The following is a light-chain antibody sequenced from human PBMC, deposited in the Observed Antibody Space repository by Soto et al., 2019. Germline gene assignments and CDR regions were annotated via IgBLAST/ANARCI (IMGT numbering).Light chain of an antibody. CDR2: DNN. J-gene: IGLJ1*01. Sequence: QSVLTQPPSVSAAPGQKVTISCSGSNSNIGTNHVSWYQQLPGTAPKLLIYDNNNRPSGIPDRFSGSRSGTSATLDITGLQTGDEAEYYCGTWDSSLSVGYVFGTGNKLTVL. CDR3: GTWDSSLSVGYV. CDR1: NSNIGTNH. V-gene: IGLV1-51*01.